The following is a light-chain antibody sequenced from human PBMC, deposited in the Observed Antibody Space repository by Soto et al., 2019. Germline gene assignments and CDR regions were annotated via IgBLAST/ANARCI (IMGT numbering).Light chain of an antibody. CDR1: QSISNW. V-gene: IGKV1-5*03. J-gene: IGKJ1*01. CDR3: QQYDTSSRT. CDR2: KAS. Sequence: DIQMTQSPSTLSASVGDRVTITCRASQSISNWLAWYQQKPGKAPKLLIYKASYLEGGVPSRFSGSGSGTEFTLTISSLQPDDFAIYYCQQYDTSSRTFGQGTKVGI.